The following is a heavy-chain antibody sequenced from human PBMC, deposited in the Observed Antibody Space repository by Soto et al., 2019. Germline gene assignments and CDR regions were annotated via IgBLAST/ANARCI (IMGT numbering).Heavy chain of an antibody. V-gene: IGHV3-33*01. CDR3: ARSPPGVAGRYYFDF. CDR2: IWYDGSNK. CDR1: GFAFSSYG. J-gene: IGHJ4*02. Sequence: QVQPVESGGGVVQPGRSLRLSCAASGFAFSSYGMHWVRQTPGKGLEWVALIWYDGSNKYYADSVKGRFTISRDNSKNTLYLQMHSLRAEDTAVYFCARSPPGVAGRYYFDFWGQGTLVTVSS. D-gene: IGHD6-6*01.